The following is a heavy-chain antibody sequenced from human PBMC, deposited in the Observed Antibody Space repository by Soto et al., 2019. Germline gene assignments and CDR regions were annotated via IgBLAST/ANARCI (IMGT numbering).Heavy chain of an antibody. V-gene: IGHV4-59*01. CDR2: IYYSGST. CDR3: ARVRGNYDILTGGGWFDP. CDR1: GGSISSYY. D-gene: IGHD3-9*01. J-gene: IGHJ5*02. Sequence: ASETLSLTCTVSGGSISSYYWSWIRQPPGKGLEWIGYIYYSGSTNYNPSLKSRVTISVDTSKNQFSLKLSSVTAADTAVYYCARVRGNYDILTGGGWFDPWGQGTPVTVSS.